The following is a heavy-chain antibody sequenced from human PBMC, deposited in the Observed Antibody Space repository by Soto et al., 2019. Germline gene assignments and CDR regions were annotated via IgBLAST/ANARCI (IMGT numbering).Heavy chain of an antibody. Sequence: EVQLVESGGGLVKPGGSLRLSCVASGFTFSRAWMSWVRQAPGKGLEWIGRIKSKTDGGTTDYAAPVKGRFTISRDDSKNTLYLQMNSLKTEDTAVYYCTTCHAVAGALLDNWGQETLVTVSS. CDR1: GFTFSRAW. J-gene: IGHJ4*02. D-gene: IGHD6-19*01. CDR3: TTCHAVAGALLDN. CDR2: IKSKTDGGTT. V-gene: IGHV3-15*01.